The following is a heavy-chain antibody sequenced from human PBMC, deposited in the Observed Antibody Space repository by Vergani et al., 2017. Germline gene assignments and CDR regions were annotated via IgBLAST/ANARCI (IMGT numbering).Heavy chain of an antibody. J-gene: IGHJ6*02. V-gene: IGHV3-30*02. CDR3: ANSVIAGNVGVAYFGMDV. D-gene: IGHD2/OR15-2a*01. Sequence: QVQILQSGGGVVQPGGSLRLSCTLSGFTFNTYGIHWVRQAPGKGLEWVSFIRYDGSSEYYGDSVKGRFTISRDKSQNTVNLQMNSLRTEDTALYFCANSVIAGNVGVAYFGMDVWGRGTTVTVSS. CDR1: GFTFNTYG. CDR2: IRYDGSSE.